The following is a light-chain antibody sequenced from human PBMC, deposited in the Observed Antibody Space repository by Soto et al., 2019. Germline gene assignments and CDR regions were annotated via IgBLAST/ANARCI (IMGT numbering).Light chain of an antibody. CDR2: EVN. V-gene: IGLV2-14*01. J-gene: IGLJ3*02. CDR1: SSDVGDYNY. CDR3: SSYTISSTWV. Sequence: QSALTQPASVSGSPGQSITISCTGTSSDVGDYNYVSWYQQHPGKAPRLMIYEVNNRPSGVSHRFSGSKSGNTASLTISGLQADDEADYYCSSYTISSTWVFGGGTKLTVL.